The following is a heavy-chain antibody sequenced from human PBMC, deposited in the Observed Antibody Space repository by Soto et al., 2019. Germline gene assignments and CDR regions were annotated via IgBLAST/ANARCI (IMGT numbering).Heavy chain of an antibody. V-gene: IGHV1-46*01. J-gene: IGHJ3*02. CDR3: AILDATPYDAFDI. CDR2: INPSGGST. CDR1: GYTFTSYY. D-gene: IGHD2-15*01. Sequence: ASVKFSCKASGYTFTSYYMHWVRQAPGQGLEWMGIINPSGGSTIYAQKFQGRVTMTRDTSTSTVYMELSSLRSEDTAVYYCAILDATPYDAFDIWGQGTMVTVSS.